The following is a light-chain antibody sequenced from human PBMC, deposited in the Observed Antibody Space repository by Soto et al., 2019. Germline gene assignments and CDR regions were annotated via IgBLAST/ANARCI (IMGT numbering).Light chain of an antibody. CDR3: LQDYNYPRT. CDR1: QGIRKG. CDR2: AAS. Sequence: AIQLSQPPSSLSAPVGDMFPMTCRASQGIRKGLVWCHVKPVKAPNLLIFAASTLQSGVPSRCSGSASGTDFSLTISSLQPEDFATYYCLQDYNYPRTFGQGTKVDIK. V-gene: IGKV1-6*01. J-gene: IGKJ1*01.